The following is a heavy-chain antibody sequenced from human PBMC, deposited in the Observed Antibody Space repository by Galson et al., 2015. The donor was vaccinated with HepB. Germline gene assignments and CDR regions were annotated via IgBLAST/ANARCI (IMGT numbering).Heavy chain of an antibody. V-gene: IGHV1-69*13. CDR2: IIPIFGTA. Sequence: SVKVSCKASGGTFSSYAISWVRQAPGQGLEWMGGIIPIFGTANYAQKFQGRATITADESTSTAYMELSSLRSEDTAVYYCARDYYDSSGYSPIGYWGQGTLVTVSS. CDR3: ARDYYDSSGYSPIGY. D-gene: IGHD3-22*01. CDR1: GGTFSSYA. J-gene: IGHJ4*02.